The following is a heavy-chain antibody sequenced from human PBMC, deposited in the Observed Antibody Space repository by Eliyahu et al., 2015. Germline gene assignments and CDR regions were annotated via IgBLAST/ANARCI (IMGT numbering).Heavy chain of an antibody. D-gene: IGHD2-15*01. V-gene: IGHV1-18*01. CDR3: ARVECSGGSCYPPSLFDY. Sequence: VKKPGASVKVSCKASGYTFTSYGISWVRQAPGQGLEWMGWISAYNGNTNYAQKLQGRVTMTTDTSTSTAYMELRSLRSDDTAVYYCARVECSGGSCYPPSLFDYWCQGTLVTVSS. CDR2: ISAYNGNT. J-gene: IGHJ4*02. CDR1: GYTFTSYG.